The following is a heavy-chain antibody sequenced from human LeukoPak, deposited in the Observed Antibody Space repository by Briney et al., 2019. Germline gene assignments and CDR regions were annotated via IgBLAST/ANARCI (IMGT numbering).Heavy chain of an antibody. V-gene: IGHV4-39*07. CDR2: IYSTGMT. D-gene: IGHD4-17*01. CDR1: GDSISTPVYY. CDR3: ARDVNVRFDY. Sequence: SETLSLTCNVSGDSISTPVYYWAWIRQPPGRGLEWIGNIYSTGMTYYNPSLKSRVTISVDTSKSQFSLRLSSVTAADTAVYYCARDVNVRFDYWGQGTLVTVSS. J-gene: IGHJ4*02.